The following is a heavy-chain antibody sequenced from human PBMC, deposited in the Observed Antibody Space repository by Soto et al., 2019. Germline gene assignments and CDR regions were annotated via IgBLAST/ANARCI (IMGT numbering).Heavy chain of an antibody. Sequence: PGGSLRLSCAASGFTFSSYAMSWVRQAPGKGLEWVSAISGSGGSTYYADSVKGRFTISRDNSKNTLYLQMNSLRAEDTAVYYCANCPFLFPNFGVVMAPYYYYGMDVWGQGTTVTVSS. D-gene: IGHD3-3*01. J-gene: IGHJ6*02. CDR3: ANCPFLFPNFGVVMAPYYYYGMDV. CDR2: ISGSGGST. CDR1: GFTFSSYA. V-gene: IGHV3-23*01.